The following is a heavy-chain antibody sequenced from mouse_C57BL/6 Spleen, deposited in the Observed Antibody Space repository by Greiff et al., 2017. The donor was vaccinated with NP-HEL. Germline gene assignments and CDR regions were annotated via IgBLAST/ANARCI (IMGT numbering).Heavy chain of an antibody. CDR3: TEDSYAMDY. V-gene: IGHV6-3*01. J-gene: IGHJ4*01. Sequence: EVMLVESGGGLVQPRGSMKLSCVASGFTFSNYWMNWVRQSPEKGLEWVAQIRLKSDNYATHYAESVKGRFTISRDDSKSSVYLQMNNLRAEDTGIYYCTEDSYAMDYWGQGTSVTVSS. CDR2: IRLKSDNYAT. CDR1: GFTFSNYW.